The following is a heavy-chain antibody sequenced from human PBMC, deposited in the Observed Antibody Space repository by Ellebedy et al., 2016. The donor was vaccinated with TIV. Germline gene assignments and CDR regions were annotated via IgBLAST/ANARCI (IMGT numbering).Heavy chain of an antibody. Sequence: MPGGSLRLSCTVSGGSIRSSSYYWGWIRQPPGKGLEWIGSIYYGGSTYYNPSLKSRVTISVDTSKNQVSLKLSSVTAADTAVYYCARHPLEWLVGPMYFDYWGQGTLVTVSS. V-gene: IGHV4-39*01. CDR3: ARHPLEWLVGPMYFDY. J-gene: IGHJ4*02. CDR1: GGSIRSSSYY. CDR2: IYYGGST. D-gene: IGHD6-19*01.